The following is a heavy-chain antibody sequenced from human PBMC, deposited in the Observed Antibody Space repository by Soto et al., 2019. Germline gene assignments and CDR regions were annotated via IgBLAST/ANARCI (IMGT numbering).Heavy chain of an antibody. CDR1: GFSFSGSA. J-gene: IGHJ4*02. CDR2: IRSKANSYAT. Sequence: EVQLVESGGGLVQSGGSLTLSCAASGFSFSGSAVHWVRLASGYGLEWVGRIRSKANSYATAYAESVKGRLTITRDDAKNTAYLQSNSLNTDAMAVYDCTGGAWDSCSSLSGYWGPGTLATVSS. CDR3: TGGAWDSCSSLSGY. V-gene: IGHV3-73*01. D-gene: IGHD6-6*01.